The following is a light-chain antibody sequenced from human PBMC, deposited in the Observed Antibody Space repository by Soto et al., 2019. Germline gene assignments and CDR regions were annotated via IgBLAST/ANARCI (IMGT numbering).Light chain of an antibody. V-gene: IGLV2-23*01. CDR1: SSDVGSYNL. CDR3: CSYAGSSTWV. Sequence: QSALTQPASVSGSPGQSITISCTGTSSDVGSYNLVSWYQQHPGKAPKLMIYEGSKRPSGVSNRFSGSKSGNTASLTISGLQAEDKADYYCCSYAGSSTWVFGGGTKVTVL. J-gene: IGLJ3*02. CDR2: EGS.